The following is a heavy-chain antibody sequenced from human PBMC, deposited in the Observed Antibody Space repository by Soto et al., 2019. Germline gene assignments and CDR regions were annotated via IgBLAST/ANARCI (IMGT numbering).Heavy chain of an antibody. CDR1: GYTYTNNV. CDR2: MNTNTNTT. CDR3: AREVVETSSLWLDP. Sequence: GASVKRSCKASGYTYTNNVVNWLRQDPGQGLEWIGWMNTNTNTTDSAEVFEGRVSLTWDTSISTAYMQLNSLKIDDTAVYYCAREVVETSSLWLDPWGQGTLVTVSS. V-gene: IGHV1-8*01. D-gene: IGHD6-6*01. J-gene: IGHJ5*02.